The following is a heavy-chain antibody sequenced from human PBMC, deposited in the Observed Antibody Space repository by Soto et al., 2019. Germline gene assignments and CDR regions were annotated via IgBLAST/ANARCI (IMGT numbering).Heavy chain of an antibody. CDR3: ARGASAGTGC. Sequence: QVQLVQSGAEVKKPGSSVKVSCKASGGTFSSYTISWVRQAPGQGLEWMGRINPILGIANYAQKFQGRVTITADKSTSTAYMELSSLRSEDTAVYYCARGASAGTGCWGQGTLVTVSS. V-gene: IGHV1-69*02. J-gene: IGHJ4*02. D-gene: IGHD6-13*01. CDR2: INPILGIA. CDR1: GGTFSSYT.